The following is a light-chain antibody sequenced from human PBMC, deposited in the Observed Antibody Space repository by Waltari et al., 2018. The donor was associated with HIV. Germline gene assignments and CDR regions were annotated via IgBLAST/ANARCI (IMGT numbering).Light chain of an antibody. J-gene: IGKJ2*01. V-gene: IGKV2-24*01. CDR2: KIS. CDR3: MQTRQFPHT. Sequence: EIVMTQTPLSSPVTLGQPASISCRSSQSLVHSDGNTYLSWLQQRPGQPPRVLIYKISNRFSGAPDRFSGSGAGTYFTLKISRVEAEDVGVYYCMQTRQFPHTFGQGTKLEI. CDR1: QSLVHSDGNTY.